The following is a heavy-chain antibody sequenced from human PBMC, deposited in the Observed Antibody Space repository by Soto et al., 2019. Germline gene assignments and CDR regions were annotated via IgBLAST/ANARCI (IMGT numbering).Heavy chain of an antibody. J-gene: IGHJ6*02. V-gene: IGHV6-1*01. CDR2: TYYRSKWYN. CDR3: AKGHYGSGSYYNFLAGYYYYGMDV. D-gene: IGHD3-10*01. Sequence: PQTLSLTCAISGDSVSSNSAAWNWIRQSPSRGLEWLGRTYYRSKWYNDYAVSVKSRITINPDTSKNQFSLQLNSVTPEDTAVYYCAKGHYGSGSYYNFLAGYYYYGMDVWGQGTTVTVSS. CDR1: GDSVSSNSAA.